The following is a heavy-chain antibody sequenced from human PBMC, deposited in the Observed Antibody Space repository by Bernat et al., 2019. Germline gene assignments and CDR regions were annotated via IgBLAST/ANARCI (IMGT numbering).Heavy chain of an antibody. V-gene: IGHV4-39*01. CDR3: ARHQYSSGWYLRSYFDL. Sequence: QLQLQESGPGLVKPSETLSLTCTVSGGSISSSSYYWGWIRQPPGKGLGWIGSVYYSGSTYYNPALKSRVTISVDTSKNQFSLKLSSVTAADTALYYCARHQYSSGWYLRSYFDLWGRGTLVTVSS. J-gene: IGHJ2*01. D-gene: IGHD6-19*01. CDR1: GGSISSSSYY. CDR2: VYYSGST.